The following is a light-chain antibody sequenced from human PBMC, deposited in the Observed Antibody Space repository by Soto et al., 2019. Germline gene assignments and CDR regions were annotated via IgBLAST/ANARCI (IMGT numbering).Light chain of an antibody. V-gene: IGKV3-11*01. CDR2: DAS. Sequence: EIVLTQSPATLSLSPGERATLSCRASQSVSSYLAWYQQKPGQAPRLLIYDASNRATGIPARFSGGGSGTDFTLTISSLEPEDFAVYYCXQRFNWPRFTFGQGTKLEIK. CDR1: QSVSSY. J-gene: IGKJ2*01. CDR3: XQRFNWPRFT.